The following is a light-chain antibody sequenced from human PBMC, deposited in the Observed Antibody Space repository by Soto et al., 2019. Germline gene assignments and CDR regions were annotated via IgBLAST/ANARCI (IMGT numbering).Light chain of an antibody. CDR2: RNN. CDR3: AAWDHTVPNYV. Sequence: QSVLTQPPSVSGTPGQRVTISCSGSISNIGSNYVSWFQQLPGTAPKVLSSRNNQRPSGVPDRFSGSKSGTSASLAISGLRSDDDAEYYCAAWDHTVPNYVFRTGTKLTVL. CDR1: ISNIGSNY. V-gene: IGLV1-47*01. J-gene: IGLJ1*01.